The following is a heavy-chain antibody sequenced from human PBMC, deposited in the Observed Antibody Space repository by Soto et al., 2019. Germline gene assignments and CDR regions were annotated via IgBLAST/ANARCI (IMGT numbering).Heavy chain of an antibody. J-gene: IGHJ6*03. D-gene: IGHD3-16*01. CDR1: GYSFTSYW. CDR3: ARHGVMITFGGVLYYMDV. V-gene: IGHV5-51*01. Sequence: GEXLKISCKGSGYSFTSYWIGWVRQMPGKGLEWMGIIYPGDSDTRYSPSFQGQVTISADKSISTAYLQWSSLKASDTAMYYCARHGVMITFGGVLYYMDVWGKGTTVTVSS. CDR2: IYPGDSDT.